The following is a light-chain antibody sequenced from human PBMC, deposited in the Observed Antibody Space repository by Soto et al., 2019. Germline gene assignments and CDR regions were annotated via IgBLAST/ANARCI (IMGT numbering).Light chain of an antibody. CDR1: SSDVGGYNY. CDR3: SSYAGSNNPVI. Sequence: QSALTQPPSASGSPGQSVTISCTGTSSDVGGYNYVSWYQQRPGKAPKFMIYEVSKRPSGVPDRFSGSKSGNTASLTVSGLQADDEADYYCSSYAGSNNPVIFGGGTQLTVL. V-gene: IGLV2-8*01. CDR2: EVS. J-gene: IGLJ2*01.